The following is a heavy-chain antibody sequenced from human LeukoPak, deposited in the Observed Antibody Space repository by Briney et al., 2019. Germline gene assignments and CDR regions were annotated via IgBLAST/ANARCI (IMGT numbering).Heavy chain of an antibody. CDR2: IYYSGST. Sequence: SETLSVNCTGPGGSISSEYWSWIRQPPGYGQEWIGYIYYSGSTNYNPCLKSRVTISVDTSKNQFSLKLRSVDAADTAVYYCARERWIQLLFYGMDVWGQGTTVTVSS. CDR3: ARERWIQLLFYGMDV. D-gene: IGHD5-18*01. J-gene: IGHJ6*02. V-gene: IGHV4-59*01. CDR1: GGSISSEY.